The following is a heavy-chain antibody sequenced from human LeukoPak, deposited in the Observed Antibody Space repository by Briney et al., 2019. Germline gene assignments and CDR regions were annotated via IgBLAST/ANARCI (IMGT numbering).Heavy chain of an antibody. V-gene: IGHV3-23*01. D-gene: IGHD6-19*01. CDR1: GFTFSSSA. J-gene: IGHJ4*02. CDR3: AGGAVAAQYDY. Sequence: GGSLRLSCAASGFTFSSSAMSWVRQVPGKGLEWVSGISASGGSTYYADSVKGRFTISRDNSKNTLYLQMNSLRAEDTAVYYCAGGAVAAQYDYWGQGTLVTVSS. CDR2: ISASGGST.